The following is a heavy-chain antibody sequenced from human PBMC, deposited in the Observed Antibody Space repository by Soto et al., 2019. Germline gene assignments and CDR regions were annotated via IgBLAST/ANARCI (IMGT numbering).Heavy chain of an antibody. Sequence: PGGSLRLSCAASGFTFINYWMSWVRQAPGKGLEWVANIKEDGSQKYYVDSVEGRFIISRDNAENTLFLQMNTLRADDTAVYYCATDVNSLSAAFDNWGLGTLVTVSS. J-gene: IGHJ4*02. V-gene: IGHV3-7*05. CDR2: IKEDGSQK. CDR3: ATDVNSLSAAFDN. D-gene: IGHD2-21*01. CDR1: GFTFINYW.